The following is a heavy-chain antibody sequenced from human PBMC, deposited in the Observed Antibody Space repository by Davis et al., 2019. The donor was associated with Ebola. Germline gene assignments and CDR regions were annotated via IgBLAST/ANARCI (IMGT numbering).Heavy chain of an antibody. Sequence: PGGSLRLSCAASGFTFSSFTMNWVRQAPGTGLEWVSSISSRSTYIYYADSVKGRFTVSRDNTKNSLYLQMSSLRVEDTAVYYCARDPGIGVPGSYYFDSWGQGALVTVSS. CDR2: ISSRSTYI. CDR1: GFTFSSFT. D-gene: IGHD6-19*01. V-gene: IGHV3-21*01. J-gene: IGHJ4*02. CDR3: ARDPGIGVPGSYYFDS.